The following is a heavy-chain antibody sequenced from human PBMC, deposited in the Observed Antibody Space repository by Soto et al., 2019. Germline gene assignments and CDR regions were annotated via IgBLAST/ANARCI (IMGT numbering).Heavy chain of an antibody. D-gene: IGHD7-27*01. CDR1: GLSFRISP. V-gene: IGHV3-30-3*01. CDR2: ISYDGTNK. J-gene: IGHJ4*02. Sequence: GGSMRLSCAASGLSFRISPMHWVRQTPGKGPEWVALISYDGTNKFYADSVKGRFTISRDNSKSTLYLQVDSLRPEDAAVYYCARDPKTSGGQHWAFNYFDSWGQGTLVTVSS. CDR3: ARDPKTSGGQHWAFNYFDS.